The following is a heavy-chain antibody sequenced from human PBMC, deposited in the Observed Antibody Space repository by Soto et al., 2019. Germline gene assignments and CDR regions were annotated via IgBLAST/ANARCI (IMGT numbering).Heavy chain of an antibody. V-gene: IGHV1-18*01. J-gene: IGHJ4*02. Sequence: QVHLVQSGAEVKKPGASVKVSCKGSGYGFTTYGITWVRQAPGQGLEWMAWISAHNGNTNYAQKLQGRVTVTRDTDTSTAYMELRSLRSDDTAVYYCASGRYGDYWGQGALVTVSS. CDR1: GYGFTTYG. CDR3: ASGRYGDY. CDR2: ISAHNGNT. D-gene: IGHD1-26*01.